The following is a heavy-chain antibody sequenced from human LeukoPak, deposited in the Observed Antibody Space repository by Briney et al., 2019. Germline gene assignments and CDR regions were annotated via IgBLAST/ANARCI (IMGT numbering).Heavy chain of an antibody. CDR2: IIPILGIA. Sequence: ASVKVSCKASGGTFSSYAISWVRQAPGQGLEWMGRIIPILGIANYAQKFQGRVTMTRDTSITTAYMELSRLSSDDTAVYYCARHPGKVTNDWYFDLWGRGTLVTVSS. CDR3: ARHPGKVTNDWYFDL. V-gene: IGHV1-69*04. D-gene: IGHD4-23*01. CDR1: GGTFSSYA. J-gene: IGHJ2*01.